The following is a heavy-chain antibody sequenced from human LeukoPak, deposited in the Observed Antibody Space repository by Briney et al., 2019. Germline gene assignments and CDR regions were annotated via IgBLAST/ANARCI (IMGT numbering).Heavy chain of an antibody. V-gene: IGHV4-59*01. D-gene: IGHD1-26*01. CDR1: GGSISSYY. CDR3: ARYVGATNLFDY. J-gene: IGHJ4*02. Sequence: SETLSLTCTVSGGSISSYYWSWIRQPPGKGLEWIGYIHYSGTTNYSPSLKSRVTISIDTSKNQFSLKLRSVTAADTAVYYCARYVGATNLFDYWGQGTLVTVSS. CDR2: IHYSGTT.